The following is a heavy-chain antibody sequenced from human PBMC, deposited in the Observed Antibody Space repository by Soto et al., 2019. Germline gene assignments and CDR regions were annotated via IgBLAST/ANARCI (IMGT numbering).Heavy chain of an antibody. J-gene: IGHJ5*02. CDR1: GYTFTSYG. D-gene: IGHD3-10*01. V-gene: IGHV1-18*01. Sequence: ASVKVSCKASGYTFTSYGISWVRQAPGQGLEWMGWISTYNGNTNYAQKLQGRVTMTTDTSTSTAYMELRSLRSEDTAVYYCARDLTRGVTLYNWFDPWGQGTLVTVSS. CDR3: ARDLTRGVTLYNWFDP. CDR2: ISTYNGNT.